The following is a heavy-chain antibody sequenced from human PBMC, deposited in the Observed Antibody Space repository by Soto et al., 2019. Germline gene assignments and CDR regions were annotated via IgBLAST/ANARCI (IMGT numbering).Heavy chain of an antibody. CDR1: GYTFTSYC. J-gene: IGHJ4*02. V-gene: IGHV1-18*04. CDR3: ARDPPRRYNSGQGLDY. Sequence: ASVKVSCKASGYTFTSYCISWVRQAPGQGLEWMGWISTYYDNTNYAQNLRGRVTMTTDTSTSTAYMELRSLRSDDTAVYYCARDPPRRYNSGQGLDYWGQGTLVTVSS. D-gene: IGHD5-18*01. CDR2: ISTYYDNT.